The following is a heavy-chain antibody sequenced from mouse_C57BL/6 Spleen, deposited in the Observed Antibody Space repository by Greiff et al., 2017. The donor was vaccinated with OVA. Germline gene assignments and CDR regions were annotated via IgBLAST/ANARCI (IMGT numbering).Heavy chain of an antibody. J-gene: IGHJ1*03. CDR2: IHPNSGST. CDR3: ARGGGSSHWYFDV. D-gene: IGHD1-1*01. CDR1: GYTFTSYW. V-gene: IGHV1-64*01. Sequence: VQLQQPGAELVKPGASVKLSCKASGYTFTSYWMHWVKQRPGQGLEWIGMIHPNSGSTNYNEKFKSKATLTVDKSSITAYMQLSSLTSEDSAVYYCARGGGSSHWYFDVWGTGTTVTVSS.